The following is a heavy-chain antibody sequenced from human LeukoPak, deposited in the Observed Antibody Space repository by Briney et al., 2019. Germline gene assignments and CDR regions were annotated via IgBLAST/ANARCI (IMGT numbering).Heavy chain of an antibody. D-gene: IGHD3-10*01. J-gene: IGHJ4*02. CDR3: ARDQGYYGSGSPYYFDY. Sequence: GGSLRLSCAASGFTFSSYSMNWVRQAPGKGLEWVASISTSSSYKYYADSVKGRFTISRDNAKNSLYLQMNSLRAEDTAVYYCARDQGYYGSGSPYYFDYWGQGTLVTVSS. CDR1: GFTFSSYS. CDR2: ISTSSSYK. V-gene: IGHV3-21*01.